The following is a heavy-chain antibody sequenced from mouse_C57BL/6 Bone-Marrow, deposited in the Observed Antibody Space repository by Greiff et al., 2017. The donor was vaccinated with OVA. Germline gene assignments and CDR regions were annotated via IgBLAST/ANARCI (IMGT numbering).Heavy chain of an antibody. D-gene: IGHD2-5*01. J-gene: IGHJ1*03. CDR2: IWSGGST. CDR1: GFSLTSYG. V-gene: IGHV2-2*01. Sequence: QVQLKESGPGLVQPSQSLSITCTVSGFSLTSYGVHWVRQSPGKGLEWLGVIWSGGSTDYNAAFISRLSISKDNSKSQVFFKMNSLQADDTAIYYCARRGTIVTTSGWYFDVWGTGTTVTVSS. CDR3: ARRGTIVTTSGWYFDV.